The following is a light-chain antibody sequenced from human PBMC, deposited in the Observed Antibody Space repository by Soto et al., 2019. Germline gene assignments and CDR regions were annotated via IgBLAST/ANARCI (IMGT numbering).Light chain of an antibody. Sequence: DIQRTQSPSSMPASVGDRVTITCRASQSISSYLNWYQQKPGKAPKLLIYAASSLQSGVPSRFSGRGSGTDFTLTISILQPEDFATYYCQQSYSTPRLTFGGGTKVEIK. CDR1: QSISSY. J-gene: IGKJ4*01. V-gene: IGKV1-39*01. CDR3: QQSYSTPRLT. CDR2: AAS.